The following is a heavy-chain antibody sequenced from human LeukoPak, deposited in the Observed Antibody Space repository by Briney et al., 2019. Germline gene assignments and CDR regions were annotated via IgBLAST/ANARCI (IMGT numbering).Heavy chain of an antibody. V-gene: IGHV3-23*01. D-gene: IGHD7-27*01. CDR1: GFTFSSYA. CDR3: ANSYIWGDAFDI. J-gene: IGHJ3*02. Sequence: GGSLRLSCAASGFTFSSYAMSWVRQAPGKGLEWVSAISGSGGSTYYADSVKGRFTISRDNSKNTLYLQMNSLRAEDTAVYCCANSYIWGDAFDIWGQGTMVTVSS. CDR2: ISGSGGST.